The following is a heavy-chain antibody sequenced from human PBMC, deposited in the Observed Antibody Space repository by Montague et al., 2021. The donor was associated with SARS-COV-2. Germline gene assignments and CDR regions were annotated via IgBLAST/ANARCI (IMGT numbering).Heavy chain of an antibody. J-gene: IGHJ4*02. D-gene: IGHD6-13*01. CDR2: IYHSGST. V-gene: IGHV4-31*03. Sequence: TLSLTCTVSGGSISSGGYYWSWIRQHPGKGLEWIGYIYHSGSTYYNPSLKSRVTISVDTSKNQFSLKLSSVTAADTAVYYCARAVGWYSCSWFDYWGQGTLVTVSS. CDR3: ARAVGWYSCSWFDY. CDR1: GGSISSGGYY.